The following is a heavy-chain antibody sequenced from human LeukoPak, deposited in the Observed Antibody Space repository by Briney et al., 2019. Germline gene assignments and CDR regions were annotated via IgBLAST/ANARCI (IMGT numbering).Heavy chain of an antibody. CDR1: GFTVRSNY. D-gene: IGHD5-24*01. Sequence: PGGSLRLSCAASGFTVRSNYMSWVRQAPGKGLEWVSIIYNDGGTYYADSVKGRFTISRDNAKNSLYLQMNSLRAEDTAIYYCTRVGYIDEGIDYWGQGTLVTVSS. CDR2: IYNDGGT. CDR3: TRVGYIDEGIDY. J-gene: IGHJ4*02. V-gene: IGHV3-66*01.